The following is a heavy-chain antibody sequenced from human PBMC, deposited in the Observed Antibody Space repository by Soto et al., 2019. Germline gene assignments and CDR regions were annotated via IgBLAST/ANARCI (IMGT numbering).Heavy chain of an antibody. D-gene: IGHD1-26*01. CDR3: ARDTIVYGMDV. CDR1: GFTFSSYG. CDR2: IWYDGSNK. J-gene: IGHJ6*02. Sequence: PGGSLRLSCAASGFTFSSYGMHWVRQAPGKGLEWMAVIWYDGSNKYYADSVKGRFTISRDNSKNTLYLQMNSLRAEDTAVYYCARDTIVYGMDVWGQGTTVTVSS. V-gene: IGHV3-33*01.